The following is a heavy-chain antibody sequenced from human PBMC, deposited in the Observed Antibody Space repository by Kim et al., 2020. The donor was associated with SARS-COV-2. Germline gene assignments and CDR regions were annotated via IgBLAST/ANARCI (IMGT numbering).Heavy chain of an antibody. CDR1: GFTFSSYS. J-gene: IGHJ6*02. CDR3: ARASPCSSTSCSHYYYYYGMDV. CDR2: ISSSSSYI. D-gene: IGHD2-2*01. Sequence: GGSLRLSCAASGFTFSSYSMNWVRQAPGKGLEWVSSISSSSSYIYYADSVKGRFTISRDNAKNSLYLQMNSLRAEDTAVYYCARASPCSSTSCSHYYYYYGMDVWGQGTTVTVSS. V-gene: IGHV3-21*01.